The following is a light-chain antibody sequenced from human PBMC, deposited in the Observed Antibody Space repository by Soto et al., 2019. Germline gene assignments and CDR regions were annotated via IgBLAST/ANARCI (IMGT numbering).Light chain of an antibody. J-gene: IGKJ3*01. Sequence: EIVLTKSPGTLSLSPGERATLSCRASQSVSSSYLVWYQQKPGQAPRLLIYGASSRATGITDRFSGSGSETDFTVTIRRLEAENFAAYSCPQYASSSFTLGPGIKVDLK. CDR2: GAS. CDR3: PQYASSSFT. V-gene: IGKV3-20*01. CDR1: QSVSSSY.